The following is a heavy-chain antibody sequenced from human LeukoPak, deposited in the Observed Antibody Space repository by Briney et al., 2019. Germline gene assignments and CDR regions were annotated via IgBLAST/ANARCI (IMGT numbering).Heavy chain of an antibody. CDR3: AKLFGFLRYFDWFPDY. D-gene: IGHD3-9*01. J-gene: IGHJ4*02. Sequence: PGGSLRLSCAASGFAFNNYAMSWVRQAPGKGLEWVSGISGSGGGNTYYADSVKGRFTISRDNSKNTLYLQMNSLRAEDTAVYYCAKLFGFLRYFDWFPDYWGQGTLVTVSS. CDR2: ISGSGGGNT. CDR1: GFAFNNYA. V-gene: IGHV3-23*01.